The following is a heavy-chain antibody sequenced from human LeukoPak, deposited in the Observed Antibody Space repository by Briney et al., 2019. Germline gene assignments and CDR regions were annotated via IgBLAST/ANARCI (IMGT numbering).Heavy chain of an antibody. CDR3: ARLHYGSGSYFFLYYFDY. CDR1: GYSISSGYY. D-gene: IGHD3-10*01. Sequence: PSETLSLTCTVSGYSISSGYYGGWIRQPPGKGLEWMGSIYHSGSTYYNPSLKSRVTISVDTSKNQFSLKLSSVTAADTAVYYCARLHYGSGSYFFLYYFDYWGQGTLVTVSS. CDR2: IYHSGST. V-gene: IGHV4-38-2*02. J-gene: IGHJ4*02.